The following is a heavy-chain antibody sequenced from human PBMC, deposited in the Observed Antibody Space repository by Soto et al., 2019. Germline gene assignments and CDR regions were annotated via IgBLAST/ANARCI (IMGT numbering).Heavy chain of an antibody. CDR3: ARGPDIVATIISYYFDY. CDR1: GGTFSSYA. J-gene: IGHJ4*02. CDR2: IIPIFGTA. D-gene: IGHD5-12*01. Sequence: ASVKVSCKASGGTFSSYAISWVRQAPGQGLEWMGGIIPIFGTANYAQKFQGRVTITADESTSTAYMELSSLRSEDTAVYYCARGPDIVATIISYYFDYWGQGTLVTVSS. V-gene: IGHV1-69*13.